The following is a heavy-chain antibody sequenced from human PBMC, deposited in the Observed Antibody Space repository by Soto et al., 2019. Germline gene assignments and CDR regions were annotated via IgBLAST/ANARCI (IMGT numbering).Heavy chain of an antibody. CDR1: GGSISSSSYY. D-gene: IGHD3-9*01. J-gene: IGHJ4*02. CDR2: IYYSGST. V-gene: IGHV4-39*01. Sequence: QLQLQESGPGLVKPSETLSLTCTVSGGSISSSSYYWGWIRQPPGKGLEWIGSIYYSGSTYYNPSLKSRFTIAVAPSRSQFSLRLSSVTAADTAVYYCAGHVGGRLVRVDYWGQGTLVTVSS. CDR3: AGHVGGRLVRVDY.